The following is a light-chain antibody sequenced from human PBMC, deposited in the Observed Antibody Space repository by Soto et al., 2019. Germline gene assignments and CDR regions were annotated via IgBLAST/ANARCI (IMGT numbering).Light chain of an antibody. CDR3: SSYTRSSTRV. CDR2: DVS. V-gene: IGLV2-14*01. CDR1: SSDVGGYNY. Sequence: QSALTQPASVSGSPGQSITISCTGTSSDVGGYNYVSWYQQYPGEAPKLMIYDVSNRPSGVSDRFSGSKSGNTASLNISGLQAEDEADYYCSSYTRSSTRVFGGGTKLTVL. J-gene: IGLJ2*01.